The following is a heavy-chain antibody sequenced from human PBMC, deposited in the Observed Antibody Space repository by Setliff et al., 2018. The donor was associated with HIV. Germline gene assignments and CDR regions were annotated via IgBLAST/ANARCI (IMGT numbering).Heavy chain of an antibody. CDR1: GYTFTSYG. J-gene: IGHJ4*02. CDR2: ISAYNGNT. Sequence: ASVKVSCKASGYTFTSYGISWVRQAPGQGLEWMGWISAYNGNTAQAQEFQGRLSMTTDTSTTTVYMDLSSLRSDDTAVYYCARHASTWYYESSGPHFDYWGQGTLVTVSS. V-gene: IGHV1-18*01. CDR3: ARHASTWYYESSGPHFDY. D-gene: IGHD3-22*01.